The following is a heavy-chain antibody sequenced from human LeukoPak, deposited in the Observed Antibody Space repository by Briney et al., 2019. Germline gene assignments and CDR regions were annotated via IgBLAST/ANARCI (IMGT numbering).Heavy chain of an antibody. Sequence: GESLKISCKGSGYSFTSYWIGWVRQMPGKGLEWMGISYPGDSDTRYSPSFQGQVTISADKSISTAYLQWSSLKASDTAMYYCARVLRFLEWIRGPYYFDYWGQGTLVTVSS. CDR2: SYPGDSDT. J-gene: IGHJ4*02. CDR3: ARVLRFLEWIRGPYYFDY. D-gene: IGHD3-3*01. CDR1: GYSFTSYW. V-gene: IGHV5-51*01.